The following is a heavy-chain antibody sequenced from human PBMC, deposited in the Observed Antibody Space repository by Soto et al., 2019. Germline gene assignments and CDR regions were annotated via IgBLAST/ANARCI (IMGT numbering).Heavy chain of an antibody. CDR2: IDLNSGGT. CDR1: GYTFTDYY. J-gene: IGHJ4*02. V-gene: IGHV1-2*02. CDR3: ARGVGSGSQKRYDY. D-gene: IGHD3-10*01. Sequence: QVQLVQSGAEVRKPGASAKVSCKASGYTFTDYYIHWVRQAPGPGPEWMGWIDLNSGGTNYAQKFQGRVTMNRDTSISTAFMDLSTLRADDTAVYYCARGVGSGSQKRYDYWGQGALVTVSS.